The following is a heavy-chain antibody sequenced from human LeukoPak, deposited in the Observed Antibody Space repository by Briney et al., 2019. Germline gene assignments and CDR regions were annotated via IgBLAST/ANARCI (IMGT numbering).Heavy chain of an antibody. CDR3: AKSGGYGLIDY. CDR1: GGSISSGSYY. D-gene: IGHD1-26*01. J-gene: IGHJ4*02. Sequence: PSETLSLTCTVSGGSISSGSYYWSWIRQPAGKGLEWIGRIYTTGSTYSNPSLQSRVTISVDTSKNQFSLKLNSVTAADTAMYYCAKSGGYGLIDYWGQGTRVTVSS. V-gene: IGHV4-61*02. CDR2: IYTTGST.